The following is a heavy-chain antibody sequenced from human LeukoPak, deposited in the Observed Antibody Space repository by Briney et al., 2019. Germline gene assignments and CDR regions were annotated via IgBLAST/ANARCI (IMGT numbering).Heavy chain of an antibody. Sequence: SETLSLTCFVSGYPINIDYSWGWIRQSPGEGLEWIGVISPKGITYYNPSLRGRVSISPDTSKNQFYLRLSSMTATDTAMYYCARVPGVYFDFSIGFGSGWFDPWGQGILVTVSS. CDR1: GYPINIDYS. CDR3: ARVPGVYFDFSIGFGSGWFDP. CDR2: ISPKGIT. V-gene: IGHV4-38-2*02. J-gene: IGHJ5*02. D-gene: IGHD3-3*01.